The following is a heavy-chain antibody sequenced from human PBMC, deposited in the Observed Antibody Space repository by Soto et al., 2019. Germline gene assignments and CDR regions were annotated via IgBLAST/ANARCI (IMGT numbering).Heavy chain of an antibody. CDR1: GFTFSSYW. Sequence: GGSLRLSCAASGFTFSSYWMSWVRQAPGKGLEWVANIKQDGSEKYYVDSVKGRFTISRDNAKNSLYLQMNSLRAEDTAVYYCARDVWGFMVRGVMTYYFDYWGQGTLVTVSS. V-gene: IGHV3-7*01. CDR3: ARDVWGFMVRGVMTYYFDY. D-gene: IGHD3-10*01. CDR2: IKQDGSEK. J-gene: IGHJ4*02.